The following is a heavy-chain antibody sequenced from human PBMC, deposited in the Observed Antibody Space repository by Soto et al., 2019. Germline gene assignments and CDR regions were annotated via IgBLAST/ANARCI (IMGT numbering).Heavy chain of an antibody. J-gene: IGHJ4*02. Sequence: RLSCAASGFTFSSYGMHWVRQAPGKGLEWVAVIWYDGSNKYYADSVKGRFTISRDNSKNTLYLQMNSLRAEDTAVYYCARDGPRVGPHLLEWLLLLDYWGQGTLVTVSS. D-gene: IGHD3-3*01. CDR1: GFTFSSYG. CDR2: IWYDGSNK. CDR3: ARDGPRVGPHLLEWLLLLDY. V-gene: IGHV3-33*01.